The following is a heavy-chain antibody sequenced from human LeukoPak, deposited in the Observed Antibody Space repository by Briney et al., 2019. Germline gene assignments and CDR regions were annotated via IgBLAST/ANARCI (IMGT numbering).Heavy chain of an antibody. CDR3: ARAVYRSGGYYFDY. J-gene: IGHJ4*02. CDR2: ISYDGSDK. Sequence: PGGSLRLSCAASGFTFSSYAMQWVRQAPGKGLAWVAVISYDGSDKNYADSVKGRFTISRDNSKNTLYLQMNSLRADDTAVYYCARAVYRSGGYYFDYWGQGTLVIVSS. V-gene: IGHV3-30*04. CDR1: GFTFSSYA. D-gene: IGHD6-19*01.